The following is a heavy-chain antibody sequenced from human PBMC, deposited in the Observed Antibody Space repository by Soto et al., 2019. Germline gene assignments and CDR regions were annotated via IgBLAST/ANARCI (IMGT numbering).Heavy chain of an antibody. V-gene: IGHV2-5*01. Sequence: QITLKESGPTLVKPTQTLTLTCTFPGFSLTTAGAGVGWIRQPPGKALEWLAPIYWNDGTRYSPSLKSRLTITKDTSKNLVVLRMTNMDPVDTATYYCAHRGYGNYPRDNWFDPWGQGSLVIVSS. CDR1: GFSLTTAGAG. CDR2: IYWNDGT. D-gene: IGHD4-17*01. J-gene: IGHJ5*02. CDR3: AHRGYGNYPRDNWFDP.